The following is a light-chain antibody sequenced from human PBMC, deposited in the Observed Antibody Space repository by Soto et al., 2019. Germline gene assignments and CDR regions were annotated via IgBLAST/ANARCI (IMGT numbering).Light chain of an antibody. V-gene: IGKV3-11*01. CDR1: QSVSIY. CDR3: QQRSNWPPYT. CDR2: EAS. J-gene: IGKJ2*01. Sequence: EIVLTQSPATLSLSPGERAALSCRASQSVSIYLAWYQQKPGRAPRLLIYEASNRATGIPARFSGSGSGTDFTLTISSLEPEDFAVYYCQQRSNWPPYTFGQGTKLEIK.